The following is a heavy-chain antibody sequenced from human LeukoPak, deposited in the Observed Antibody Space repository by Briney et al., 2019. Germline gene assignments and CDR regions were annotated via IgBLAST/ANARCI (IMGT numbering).Heavy chain of an antibody. CDR2: ITYDGSNK. CDR1: GFTFSSYA. Sequence: GGSLRLSCGASGFTFSSYAMHWVRQAPGKGLEGVAVITYDGSNKYYAGSVKGRFTIPRDKSKNTVYMQMNSLRAEDTAVYYCARDRGFDVVVPAALDYWGQGALVTVSS. V-gene: IGHV3-30-3*01. CDR3: ARDRGFDVVVPAALDY. D-gene: IGHD2-2*01. J-gene: IGHJ4*02.